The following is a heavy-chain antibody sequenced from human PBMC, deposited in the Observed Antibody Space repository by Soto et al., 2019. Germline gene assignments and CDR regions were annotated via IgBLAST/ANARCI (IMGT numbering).Heavy chain of an antibody. Sequence: VQLVQSGAEVKDPGASVKVSCQASGYSFTTYAVIWVRQAPRQGLEWMGWIAPYTGKTVYAQNVQGRVIMTTDTSTGTVYMEMRSLTSDDTAVYYCAREGVAAAMDYWGQGTLVTVSS. J-gene: IGHJ4*02. CDR2: IAPYTGKT. V-gene: IGHV1-18*01. CDR1: GYSFTTYA. D-gene: IGHD6-13*01. CDR3: AREGVAAAMDY.